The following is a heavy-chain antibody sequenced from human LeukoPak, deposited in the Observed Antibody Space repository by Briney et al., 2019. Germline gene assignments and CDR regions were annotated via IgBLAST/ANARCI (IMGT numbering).Heavy chain of an antibody. Sequence: ASVKVSCKASGYTFTDYYMYWVRQAPGQGLEWMGWINTNSGGTKYAQKFQGRVTMTRDTSISTAYMELSRLRSDDTAVYYCARGAWYSGAYTTLYYFDYWGQGTLVTVSS. CDR1: GYTFTDYY. D-gene: IGHD6-19*01. J-gene: IGHJ4*02. CDR3: ARGAWYSGAYTTLYYFDY. V-gene: IGHV1-2*02. CDR2: INTNSGGT.